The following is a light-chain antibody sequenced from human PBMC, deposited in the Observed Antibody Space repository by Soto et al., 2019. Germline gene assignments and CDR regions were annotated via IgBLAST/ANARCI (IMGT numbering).Light chain of an antibody. Sequence: QSVLTQAPSVSGAPGQRVTISCTGSSSNIGAGYDVQWYQHLPGTAPKLLIHGNSNRPSGVPDRFSGSKSGTSASLAITGLQAEDEGEYYCQSYDSSLSVWVFGGGTKLTVL. J-gene: IGLJ3*02. CDR3: QSYDSSLSVWV. CDR2: GNS. CDR1: SSNIGAGYD. V-gene: IGLV1-40*01.